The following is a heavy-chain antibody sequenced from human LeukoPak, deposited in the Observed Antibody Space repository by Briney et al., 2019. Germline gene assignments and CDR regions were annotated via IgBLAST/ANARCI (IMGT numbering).Heavy chain of an antibody. CDR1: GFTFSSYG. V-gene: IGHV3-30*03. CDR2: ISYDGSNK. Sequence: GRSLRLSCAASGFTFSSYGMHWVRQAPGKGLEWVAVISYDGSNKYYADSVKGRFTISRDNSKNTLYLQMNSLRAEDTAVYYCARDKGDFWSGTSAGMDVWGQGTTVTVSS. CDR3: ARDKGDFWSGTSAGMDV. D-gene: IGHD3-3*01. J-gene: IGHJ6*02.